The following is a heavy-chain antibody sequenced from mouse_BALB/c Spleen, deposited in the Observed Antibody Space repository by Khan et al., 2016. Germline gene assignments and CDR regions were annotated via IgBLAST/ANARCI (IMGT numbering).Heavy chain of an antibody. CDR1: GHSITSDYA. Sequence: EVQLQESGPGLVKPSQSLSLTCTVTGHSITSDYAWNWIRQFPGNKLEWMGYITYSGSTSYNPSLKSRISITRDTSKNQFFLQLNSVTTEDTATYDCSTTTPMDYWGQGTSVTVSS. V-gene: IGHV3-2*02. CDR3: STTTPMDY. CDR2: ITYSGST. D-gene: IGHD1-2*01. J-gene: IGHJ4*01.